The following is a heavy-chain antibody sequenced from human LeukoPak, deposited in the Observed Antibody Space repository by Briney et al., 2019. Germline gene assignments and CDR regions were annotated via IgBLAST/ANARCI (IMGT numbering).Heavy chain of an antibody. CDR3: ARAPVDTAMVPEFDY. D-gene: IGHD5-18*01. CDR2: IYYSGSI. CDR1: GGSISSYY. V-gene: IGHV4-59*01. Sequence: SETLSLTCTVSGGSISSYYWSWIRQPPGKGLEWIGYIYYSGSINYNPSLKSRVTISVDTSKNQFSLKLSSVTAADTAVYYCARAPVDTAMVPEFDYWGQGTLVTVSS. J-gene: IGHJ4*02.